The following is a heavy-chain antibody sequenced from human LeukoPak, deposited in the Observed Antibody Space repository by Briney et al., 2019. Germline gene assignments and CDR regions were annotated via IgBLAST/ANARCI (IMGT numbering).Heavy chain of an antibody. CDR2: INGDGSST. CDR1: GLTFSSYW. J-gene: IGHJ4*02. D-gene: IGHD6-19*01. Sequence: GGSLRLSCAASGLTFSSYWMHWVRQAPGKGLVWVSRINGDGSSTIYADSVKGRFTISRDNAKNTLYLQMNSLRAEDTAVYYCARGGGPYSSGWYEYDYWGQGTLVTVSS. V-gene: IGHV3-74*01. CDR3: ARGGGPYSSGWYEYDY.